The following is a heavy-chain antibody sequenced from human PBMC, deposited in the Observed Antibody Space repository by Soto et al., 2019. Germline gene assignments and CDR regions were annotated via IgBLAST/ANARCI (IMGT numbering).Heavy chain of an antibody. D-gene: IGHD2-2*01. CDR2: ISAYTDTP. V-gene: IGHV1-18*01. CDR3: ARVIPGVEAWFDP. CDR1: GYTFTKFG. Sequence: QVQLVQSGAEVKKPGASVKVYCRASGYTFTKFGVTWVRGAPGHGLEWMGWISAYTDTPNYAQKFQGRVTMTIDTSTSTAYMDLRSLTSDDTAVYYCARVIPGVEAWFDPWGQGTLVTVSS. J-gene: IGHJ5*02.